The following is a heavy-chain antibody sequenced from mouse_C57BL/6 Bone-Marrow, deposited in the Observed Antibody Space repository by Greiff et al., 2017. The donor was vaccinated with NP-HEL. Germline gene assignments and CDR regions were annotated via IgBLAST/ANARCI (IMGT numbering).Heavy chain of an antibody. Sequence: EVQGVESGGGLVKPGGSLKLSCAASGFTFSDYGMHWVRQAPEKGLEWVAYISSGSSTIYYADTVKGRFTISRDNAKNTLFLQRTSLRSEDTAMYYCARGYYGSSYDYAMDYWGQGTSVTVSS. V-gene: IGHV5-17*01. CDR1: GFTFSDYG. CDR3: ARGYYGSSYDYAMDY. J-gene: IGHJ4*01. CDR2: ISSGSSTI. D-gene: IGHD1-1*01.